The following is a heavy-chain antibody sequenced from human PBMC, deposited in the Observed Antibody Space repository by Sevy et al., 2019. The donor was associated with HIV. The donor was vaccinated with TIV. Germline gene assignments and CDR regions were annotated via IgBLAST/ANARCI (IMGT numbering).Heavy chain of an antibody. CDR2: INPSGGST. D-gene: IGHD6-19*01. Sequence: ASVKVSCKASGYTFTSYYMHWVRQDPGQGLEWMGIINPSGGSTSYAQKFQGRVTMTRDTSTSTVYMELSSLRSEDTAVYYCARESVAAVAGTDFDYWGQGTLVTVSS. J-gene: IGHJ4*02. CDR3: ARESVAAVAGTDFDY. V-gene: IGHV1-46*01. CDR1: GYTFTSYY.